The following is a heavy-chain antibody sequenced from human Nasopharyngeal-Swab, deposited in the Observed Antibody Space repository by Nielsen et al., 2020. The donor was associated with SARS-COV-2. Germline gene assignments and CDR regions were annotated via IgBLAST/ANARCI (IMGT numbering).Heavy chain of an antibody. D-gene: IGHD2-2*01. J-gene: IGHJ6*03. CDR2: INHSGST. Sequence: RQAPGKGPEWIAEINHSGSTNYNPSLKSRVTLSVDTSMNQVSLEVSSVTAADTAVYYCARGLSGIVPAPILSLGPYYYYYYMDVWGKGTTVTVSS. CDR3: ARGLSGIVPAPILSLGPYYYYYYMDV. V-gene: IGHV4-34*01.